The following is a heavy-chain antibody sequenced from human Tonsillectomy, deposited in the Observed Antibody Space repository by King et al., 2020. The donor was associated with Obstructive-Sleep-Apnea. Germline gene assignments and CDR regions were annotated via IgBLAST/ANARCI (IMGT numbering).Heavy chain of an antibody. J-gene: IGHJ4*02. V-gene: IGHV3-30*18. CDR1: GFNFCSDG. Sequence: QLVQSGGGVVQPGRSLRLSCAASGFNFCSDGMHWFRQAPGKGLEWLAVISYDGSNKYFADSVKGRFTISRDNSKNTLDLQMNSLRAEDTAVYYCAKDHHSSSWSYDYWGQGTLVTVSS. CDR2: ISYDGSNK. D-gene: IGHD6-13*01. CDR3: AKDHHSSSWSYDY.